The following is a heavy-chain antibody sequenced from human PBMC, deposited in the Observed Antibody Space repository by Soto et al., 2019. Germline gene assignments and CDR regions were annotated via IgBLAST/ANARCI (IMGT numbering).Heavy chain of an antibody. Sequence: GGSLRLSCAASGFTFSSYWMSWVRQAPGKGLEWVANIKQDGSEKYYVDSVKGRFTISRDNAKNSLYLQMNSLRAEDTAVYYCARVNDWNYVGTIYYYYYYYMDVWGKGTTVTVSS. CDR3: ARVNDWNYVGTIYYYYYYYMDV. CDR2: IKQDGSEK. D-gene: IGHD1-7*01. CDR1: GFTFSSYW. J-gene: IGHJ6*03. V-gene: IGHV3-7*01.